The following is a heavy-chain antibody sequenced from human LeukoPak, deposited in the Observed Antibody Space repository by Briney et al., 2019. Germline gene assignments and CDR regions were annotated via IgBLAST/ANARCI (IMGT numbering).Heavy chain of an antibody. Sequence: GGSLRLSCAASGFTFSSYAMSWVRQAPGKGLEWVSAISGSGGSTYYADSVKGRFTISRDNSKNTLYLQMNSLRAEDTAVYYCAKDIAPHCTNGVCYHFDYWGQGTLVTVSS. V-gene: IGHV3-23*01. CDR2: ISGSGGST. J-gene: IGHJ4*02. CDR1: GFTFSSYA. CDR3: AKDIAPHCTNGVCYHFDY. D-gene: IGHD2-8*01.